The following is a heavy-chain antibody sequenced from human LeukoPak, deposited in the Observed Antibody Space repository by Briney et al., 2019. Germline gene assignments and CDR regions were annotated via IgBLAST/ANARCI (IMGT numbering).Heavy chain of an antibody. D-gene: IGHD3-10*01. CDR1: GYTFTNYA. CDR3: AITPAYGSGSYDFDY. Sequence: ASVKVSCKASGYTFTNYAIHWVRQAPGQRLEWVGWINAANGDTKYSQKFQGRVTITRDTSASTAYMELSSLRSEDTAVYYCAITPAYGSGSYDFDYWGQGTLVTVSS. V-gene: IGHV1-3*01. J-gene: IGHJ4*02. CDR2: INAANGDT.